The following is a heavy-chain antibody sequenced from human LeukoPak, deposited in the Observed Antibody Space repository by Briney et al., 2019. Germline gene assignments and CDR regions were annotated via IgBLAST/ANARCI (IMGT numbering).Heavy chain of an antibody. CDR2: IYPGDSDT. V-gene: IGHV5-51*01. D-gene: IGHD1-1*01. CDR3: TKSAVPNYWYFDL. J-gene: IGHJ2*01. CDR1: GYNFANYW. Sequence: GESLKISCQGSGYNFANYWIGWVRQMPGKGLEWVGIIYPGDSDTTYSPSFHGHVTISVDTSIGTAYLQWSSLKASDTAIYYCTKSAVPNYWYFDLWGRGTLVTVSS.